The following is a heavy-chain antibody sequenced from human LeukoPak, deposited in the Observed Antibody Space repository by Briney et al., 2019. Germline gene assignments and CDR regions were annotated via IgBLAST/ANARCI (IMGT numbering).Heavy chain of an antibody. CDR3: ARDHSGVAAAVEVWFDP. V-gene: IGHV4-4*07. D-gene: IGHD6-13*01. CDR1: GGSISSYY. CDR2: IYTSGST. Sequence: SETLSLTCTVSGGSISSYYWSWIRQPAGKGLEWIGRIYTSGSTNYNPSLKSRVTMSVGTSKNQFSLKLSSVTAADTAVCYCARDHSGVAAAVEVWFDPWGQGTLVTVSS. J-gene: IGHJ5*02.